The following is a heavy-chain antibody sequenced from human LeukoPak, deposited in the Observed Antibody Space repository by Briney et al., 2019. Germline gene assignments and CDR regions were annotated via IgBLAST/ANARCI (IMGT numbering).Heavy chain of an antibody. CDR2: MNPNRGNT. J-gene: IGHJ6*03. CDR1: GYTFTSYD. D-gene: IGHD3-22*01. V-gene: IGHV1-8*01. CDR3: ARVAIGYDSSGYSPWDYYYYMDV. Sequence: GASVKVSCKASGYTFTSYDINWVRQATGQGLEWMGWMNPNRGNTGYAQKFQGRVTMTRNTSISTAYMELSSLRSEDTAVYYCARVAIGYDSSGYSPWDYYYYMDVWGKGTTVTVSS.